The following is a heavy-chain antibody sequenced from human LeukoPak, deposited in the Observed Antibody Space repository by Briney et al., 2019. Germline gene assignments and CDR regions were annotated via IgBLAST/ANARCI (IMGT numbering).Heavy chain of an antibody. J-gene: IGHJ4*02. Sequence: SDTLSLTCSVSVGSISIYYWSWIRQPPGKGLEWIGEINHSGSTNYNPSLKSRVTISVDTSKNQFSLKLSSVTAADTAVYYCGRGVGRWILGPNKLPGLDYWGQGTLVTVSS. CDR3: GRGVGRWILGPNKLPGLDY. CDR1: VGSISIYY. V-gene: IGHV4-34*01. CDR2: INHSGST. D-gene: IGHD5-18*01.